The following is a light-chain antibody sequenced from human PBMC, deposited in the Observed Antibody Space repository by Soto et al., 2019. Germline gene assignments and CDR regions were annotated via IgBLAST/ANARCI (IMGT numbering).Light chain of an antibody. V-gene: IGKV1-5*01. CDR2: DAS. CDR3: QQYISYPYT. Sequence: DIQMTQFPSTLSASVGDRVTITCRASQTTNTWLARYQQKPGTAPKLLIYDASSLEGGVPSRFSASGSGTEFTLTISSLLPDDLATYYCQQYISYPYTFGQGTKVEIK. J-gene: IGKJ2*01. CDR1: QTTNTW.